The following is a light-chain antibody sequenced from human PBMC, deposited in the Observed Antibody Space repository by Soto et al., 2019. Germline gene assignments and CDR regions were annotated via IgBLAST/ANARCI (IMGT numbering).Light chain of an antibody. CDR3: SSYTSSITLV. CDR2: EVS. CDR1: SSDVGDYNY. Sequence: QSALTQPASVSGSPGQSITISCTGTSSDVGDYNYVSWYQQHPGKAPKLMIYEVSNRPSGVSNRFSGSKSGNTASLTISGLQAEDEAYYYCSSYTSSITLVFGGGTKLTVL. J-gene: IGLJ3*02. V-gene: IGLV2-14*01.